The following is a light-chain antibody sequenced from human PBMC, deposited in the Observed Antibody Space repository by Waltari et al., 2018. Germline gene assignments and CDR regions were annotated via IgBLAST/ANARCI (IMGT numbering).Light chain of an antibody. CDR3: MQGTHWPRT. J-gene: IGKJ1*01. CDR2: ECS. CDR1: YTC. Sequence: YTCWNWFHQRPGRAQRRLVYECSNRESGGPDRFSGSWSGTDFTLKISRVEAEDVGVYYCMQGTHWPRTFVQGTKVEIK. V-gene: IGKV2-30*01.